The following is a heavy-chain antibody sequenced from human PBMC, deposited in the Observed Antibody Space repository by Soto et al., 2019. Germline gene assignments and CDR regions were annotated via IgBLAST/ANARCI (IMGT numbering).Heavy chain of an antibody. CDR1: GFTFSSYG. D-gene: IGHD3-3*01. J-gene: IGHJ6*02. Sequence: HPGGSLRLSCAASGFTFSSYGMHWVRQAPGKGLEWVAVISYDGSNKYYADSVKGRFTISRDNSKNTLYLQMNSLRAEDTAVYYCAKDLRDYDFWNALLYYGMDVWGQGTTVTVPS. V-gene: IGHV3-30*18. CDR3: AKDLRDYDFWNALLYYGMDV. CDR2: ISYDGSNK.